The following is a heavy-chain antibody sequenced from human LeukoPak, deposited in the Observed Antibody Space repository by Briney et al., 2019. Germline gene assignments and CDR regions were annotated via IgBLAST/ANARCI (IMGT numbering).Heavy chain of an antibody. CDR2: TRNKANSYTT. CDR3: ARVRYCSSTTCRGAFDI. J-gene: IGHJ3*02. CDR1: GFTFSDHY. V-gene: IGHV3-72*01. Sequence: GGSLRLSCVASGFTFSDHYMDWVRQAPGKGLEWVGRTRNKANSYTTEYAASVRGRFTISRDESESSLYLQMISLKTEDTAMYYCARVRYCSSTTCRGAFDIWGQGTMVTVSS. D-gene: IGHD2-2*01.